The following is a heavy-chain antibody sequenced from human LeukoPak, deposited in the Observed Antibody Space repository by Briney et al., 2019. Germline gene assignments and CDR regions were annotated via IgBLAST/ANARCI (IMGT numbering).Heavy chain of an antibody. J-gene: IGHJ6*02. CDR2: MNPNSGNT. D-gene: IGHD3-10*01. CDR3: ARLKNYYGSGSYYGDYYYYYGMDV. CDR1: GYTFTSYD. Sequence: ASVKVSCKAPGYTFTSYDINWVRQATGQGLEWMGWMNPNSGNTGYAQKFQGRVTMTRNTSISTAYMGLSSLRSEDTAVYYCARLKNYYGSGSYYGDYYYYYGMDVWGQGTTVTVSS. V-gene: IGHV1-8*01.